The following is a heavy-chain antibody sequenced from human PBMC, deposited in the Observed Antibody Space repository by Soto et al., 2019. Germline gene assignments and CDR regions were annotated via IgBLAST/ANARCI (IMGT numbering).Heavy chain of an antibody. Sequence: QVQLQQWGAGLLKPSETLSLTCAVYGGSFSGYYWSWIRQPPGKGLEWIGEINHSGSTNYHPSRKSRGTISVDTSKNHFSLKLSSVTAADTAVYYCASGEGDFDYWGQGTLVTVSS. V-gene: IGHV4-34*01. J-gene: IGHJ4*02. CDR3: ASGEGDFDY. D-gene: IGHD3-16*01. CDR1: GGSFSGYY. CDR2: INHSGST.